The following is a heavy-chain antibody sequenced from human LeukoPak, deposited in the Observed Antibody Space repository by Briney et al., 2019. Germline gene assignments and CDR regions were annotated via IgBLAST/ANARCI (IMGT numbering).Heavy chain of an antibody. D-gene: IGHD5-12*01. CDR3: AKGLRFVDQ. J-gene: IGHJ4*02. CDR1: GFTFSSFA. V-gene: IGHV3-30*06. Sequence: GGSLRLSYVASGFTFSSFAMQWVRQAPGKGLEWVAAIYWDGTNYAEYGTGRFTISRDDSKNTLFLQVNSLRPEDTAVYYCAKGLRFVDQWGQGTLVTVSS. CDR2: IYWDGTN.